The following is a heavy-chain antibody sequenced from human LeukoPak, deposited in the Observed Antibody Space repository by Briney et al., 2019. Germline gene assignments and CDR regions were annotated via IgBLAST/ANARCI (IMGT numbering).Heavy chain of an antibody. Sequence: SETLSLTCTVSGGSISSYYWSWIRQPPGKGLEWIGYIYYSGSTNYNPSLKSRVTMSVDTSKNQFSLKLSSVTAADTAVYYCARDGYSSGWNLEYFQHWGQGTLVTVSS. J-gene: IGHJ1*01. V-gene: IGHV4-59*01. D-gene: IGHD6-19*01. CDR3: ARDGYSSGWNLEYFQH. CDR1: GGSISSYY. CDR2: IYYSGST.